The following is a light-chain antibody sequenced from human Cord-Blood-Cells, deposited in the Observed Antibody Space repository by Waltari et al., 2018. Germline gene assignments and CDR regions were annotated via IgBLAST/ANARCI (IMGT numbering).Light chain of an antibody. CDR1: SSNIGSNY. J-gene: IGLJ7*01. CDR3: AAWDDSLSGAV. CDR2: RNK. V-gene: IGLV1-47*01. Sequence: QSVLTQPPSASGTPGQRVTIPCSGSSSNIGSNYVYWYQQLPGTAPKLLSYRNKQRPSGVPDRFSGSKSGTSASLAISGLRSEDEADYYCAAWDDSLSGAVFGGGTQLTVL.